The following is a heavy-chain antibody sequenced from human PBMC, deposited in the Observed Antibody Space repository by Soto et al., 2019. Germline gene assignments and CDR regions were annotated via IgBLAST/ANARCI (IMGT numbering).Heavy chain of an antibody. CDR2: IWSDGTNK. Sequence: QVQLVESGGGVVQPGRSLRLSCAASGFTFSTYGMHWVRQAPGKGLEWVAVIWSDGTNKYYADSVKGRFTISRDNSKNTLYLQMNSLRAEDTAVYYGARDYDSSGCYPQAYYFEYWGQGTLVTVSS. CDR3: ARDYDSSGCYPQAYYFEY. D-gene: IGHD3-22*01. V-gene: IGHV3-33*01. J-gene: IGHJ4*02. CDR1: GFTFSTYG.